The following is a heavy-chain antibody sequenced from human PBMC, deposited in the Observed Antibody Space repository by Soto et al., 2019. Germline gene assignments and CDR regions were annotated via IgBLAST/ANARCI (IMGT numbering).Heavy chain of an antibody. CDR2: INPNSGNI. D-gene: IGHD3-10*01. J-gene: IGHJ4*02. CDR3: ARGRASGSYYLLDY. CDR1: GDTFTTYD. V-gene: IGHV1-8*01. Sequence: ASVEVSCKASGDTFTTYDINWVRQATGHGLEWMGWINPNSGNIGYAQRFQGRVTMTRDTAIRTAYMEVSSLRSDDTAVYYCARGRASGSYYLLDYLGQGTLVTVSS.